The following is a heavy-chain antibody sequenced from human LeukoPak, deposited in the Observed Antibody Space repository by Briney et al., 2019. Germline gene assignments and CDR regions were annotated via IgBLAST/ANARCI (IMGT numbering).Heavy chain of an antibody. CDR2: IYYSGST. J-gene: IGHJ4*02. V-gene: IGHV4-39*07. CDR3: ARDSGSYNSYFDY. Sequence: PSETLSLTCTVSGGSISSSSYYWGWIRQPPGKGLEWIGSIYYSGSTYYNPSLKSRVTISVDTSKNQFSLKLSSVTAADTAVYYCARDSGSYNSYFDYWGQGTLVTVSS. CDR1: GGSISSSSYY. D-gene: IGHD3-10*01.